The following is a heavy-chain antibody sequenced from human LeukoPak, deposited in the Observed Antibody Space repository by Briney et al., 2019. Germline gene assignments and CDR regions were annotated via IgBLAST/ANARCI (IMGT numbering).Heavy chain of an antibody. CDR1: GYTFTAYN. CDR2: ITPSSGGT. V-gene: IGHV1-2*02. CDR3: ARSGAIRDAFDI. D-gene: IGHD1-26*01. Sequence: ASVKVSCKTSGYTFTAYNIHWVRQAPGQELEWMGWITPSSGGTNYAQQLQGRITMTRDTSISTAYMELSRLRSDDTAVYYCARSGAIRDAFDIWGQGTMVTVSS. J-gene: IGHJ3*02.